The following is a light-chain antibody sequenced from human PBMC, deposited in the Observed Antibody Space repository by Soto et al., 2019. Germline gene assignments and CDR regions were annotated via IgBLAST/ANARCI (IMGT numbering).Light chain of an antibody. Sequence: DIQMTQPPSSLSASVGDRVTITCRASQGISTYLNWYQQKPGKAPKLLIYAASSLQSGVPSRFSGSRSETDFTLTISSLQPEDYATYSCQQSYGTRWKFGQWTKVEIK. J-gene: IGKJ1*01. V-gene: IGKV1-39*01. CDR2: AAS. CDR1: QGISTY. CDR3: QQSYGTRWK.